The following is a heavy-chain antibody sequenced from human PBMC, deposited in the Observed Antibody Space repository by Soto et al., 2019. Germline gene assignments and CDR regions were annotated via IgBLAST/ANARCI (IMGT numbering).Heavy chain of an antibody. J-gene: IGHJ3*02. Sequence: QVQLVQSGAEVKKPGSSVKVSCKASGGTFSSYAISWVRQAPGQGLEWMGGIIPIFGTAHYAQQCQGRVTITADESTSTAYMELSSLRSEDTAVYYCARGDYVWGSYRANYDAFDIWGQGTMVTVSS. D-gene: IGHD3-16*02. CDR3: ARGDYVWGSYRANYDAFDI. CDR1: GGTFSSYA. V-gene: IGHV1-69*01. CDR2: IIPIFGTA.